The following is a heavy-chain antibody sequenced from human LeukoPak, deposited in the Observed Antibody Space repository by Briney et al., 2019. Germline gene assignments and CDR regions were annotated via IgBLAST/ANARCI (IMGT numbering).Heavy chain of an antibody. D-gene: IGHD6-13*01. J-gene: IGHJ4*02. CDR1: GFTFSSYA. Sequence: GSLRLSCAASGFTFSSYAMSWVRQAPGKGLEWVSSISSGGGGTYYADSVKGRFTISRGNSKITLHLQMNSLRAEDTAVYYCAKVPSSRWAGNFDYWGQGTLVTVSS. CDR2: ISSGGGGT. V-gene: IGHV3-23*01. CDR3: AKVPSSRWAGNFDY.